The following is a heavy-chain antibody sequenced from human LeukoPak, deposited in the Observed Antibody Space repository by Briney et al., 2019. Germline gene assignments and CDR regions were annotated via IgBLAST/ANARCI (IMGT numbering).Heavy chain of an antibody. CDR1: GFTFSSFA. J-gene: IGHJ6*03. V-gene: IGHV3-23*01. CDR2: INTSGRRT. D-gene: IGHD1-1*01. Sequence: GGSLTLSCVSSGFTFSSFAMSWVRQAPGKGLEWVSSINTSGRRTYYADSVKGRFTISRDNSKNTLSLQMSSLRVDDTAVYYCANDPLNNYCLNYMDVWGKGTTVTVSS. CDR3: ANDPLNNYCLNYMDV.